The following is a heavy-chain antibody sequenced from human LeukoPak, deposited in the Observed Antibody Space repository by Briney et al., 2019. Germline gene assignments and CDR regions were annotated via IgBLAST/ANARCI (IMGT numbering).Heavy chain of an antibody. V-gene: IGHV4-34*01. CDR3: ARGPYSSSWYRRYNWFDP. Sequence: SETLSLTCAVYGGSFSGYYWSWICQPPGKGLEWIGEINHSGSTYYNPSLKSRVTISVDTSKNQFSLKLSSVTAADTAVYYCARGPYSSSWYRRYNWFDPWGQGTLVTVSS. CDR1: GGSFSGYY. CDR2: INHSGST. J-gene: IGHJ5*02. D-gene: IGHD6-13*01.